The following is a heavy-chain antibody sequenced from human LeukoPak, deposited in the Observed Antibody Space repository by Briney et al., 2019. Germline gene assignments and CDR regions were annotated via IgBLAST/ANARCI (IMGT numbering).Heavy chain of an antibody. D-gene: IGHD6-13*01. J-gene: IGHJ4*02. CDR3: ARDAEAAAFDY. CDR2: ISSSGRHI. CDR1: GFIFSTYS. Sequence: GGSLRLSCAASGFIFSTYSMNWVRQAPGKGLEWVSSISSSGRHIYYADSVKGRFTISRDNVRNSLYLQMNSLRAEDTAVYYCARDAEAAAFDYWGQGTLVTVSS. V-gene: IGHV3-21*01.